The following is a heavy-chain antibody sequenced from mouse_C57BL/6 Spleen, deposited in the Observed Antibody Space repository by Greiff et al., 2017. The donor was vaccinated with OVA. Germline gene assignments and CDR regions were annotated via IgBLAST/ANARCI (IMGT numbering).Heavy chain of an antibody. J-gene: IGHJ1*03. V-gene: IGHV1-82*01. D-gene: IGHD1-1*01. CDR2: IYPGDGDT. Sequence: QVQLQQSGPELVKPGASVKISCKASGYAFSSSWMNWVKQRPGKGLEWIGRIYPGDGDTNYNGKFKGKATLTADKSSSTAYLQLSSLTSEDSAVYVCAEVTTVVPYFDVWGTGTTVTVSS. CDR1: GYAFSSSW. CDR3: AEVTTVVPYFDV.